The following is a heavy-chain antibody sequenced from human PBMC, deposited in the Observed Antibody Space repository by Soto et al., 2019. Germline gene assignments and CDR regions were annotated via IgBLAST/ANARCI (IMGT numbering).Heavy chain of an antibody. CDR1: GYSFTSYW. CDR3: ARSGSYYDSNGYYWDDAFDI. D-gene: IGHD3-22*01. V-gene: IGHV5-51*01. J-gene: IGHJ3*02. Sequence: GESLKISCKGSGYSFTSYWIGWVRQMPVKGLEWMGMIYPGDSDTRYSPSSQGQVTISADKSMSTGYLQWSSLKASDTAMYYWARSGSYYDSNGYYWDDAFDIWGQGT. CDR2: IYPGDSDT.